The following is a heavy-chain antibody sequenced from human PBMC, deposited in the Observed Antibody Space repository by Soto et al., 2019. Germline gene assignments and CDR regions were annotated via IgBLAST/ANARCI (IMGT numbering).Heavy chain of an antibody. V-gene: IGHV4-59*08. D-gene: IGHD3-22*01. CDR1: GGSISSYY. J-gene: IGHJ4*02. Sequence: SETLSLTCTVSGGSISSYYWSWIRQPPGKGLEWIGYIYYSGSTNYNPSLKSRVTISVDTSKNQFSLKLSSVTAADTAVYYCARAEPSPYDSSGYRYWGQGTLVTVSS. CDR3: ARAEPSPYDSSGYRY. CDR2: IYYSGST.